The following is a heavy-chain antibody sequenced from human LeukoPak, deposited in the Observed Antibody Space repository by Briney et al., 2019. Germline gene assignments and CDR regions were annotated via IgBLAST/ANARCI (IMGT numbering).Heavy chain of an antibody. CDR3: ARDSGYGDYFFDD. D-gene: IGHD4-17*01. Sequence: SETLSLTCTVSGGSISSYYWSWIRQPPGKGLEWIGYIYYSGSTNYNSSLRSRVTISVDTSKNQFSLQLSSVTAADTAVYYCARDSGYGDYFFDDWGQGTLVTVSS. J-gene: IGHJ4*02. CDR2: IYYSGST. V-gene: IGHV4-59*01. CDR1: GGSISSYY.